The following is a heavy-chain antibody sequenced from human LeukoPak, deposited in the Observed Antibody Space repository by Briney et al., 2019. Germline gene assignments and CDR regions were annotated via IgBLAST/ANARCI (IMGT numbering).Heavy chain of an antibody. CDR3: AKDDRNWRRAFDI. CDR2: ISYDGSNK. J-gene: IGHJ3*02. D-gene: IGHD1-1*01. Sequence: GGSLRLSCAASGFTFSSYGMHWVRQAPGKGLEWVAVISYDGSNKYYADSVKGRFTISRDNSKNTLYLQMNSLRAEDTAVYYCAKDDRNWRRAFDIWGQGTMVTVSS. CDR1: GFTFSSYG. V-gene: IGHV3-30*18.